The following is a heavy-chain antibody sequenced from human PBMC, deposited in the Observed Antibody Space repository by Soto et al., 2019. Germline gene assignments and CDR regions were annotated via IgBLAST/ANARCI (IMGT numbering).Heavy chain of an antibody. J-gene: IGHJ5*02. CDR3: AHKTVYCSSTSCYFGWFDP. CDR1: GFSLSTSGVG. D-gene: IGHD2-2*01. V-gene: IGHV2-5*02. Sequence: QITLKESGPTLVKPTQTLTLTCTFSGFSLSTSGVGVGWIRQPPGKALEWLALIYWDDDKRYSPSLKSRITITKDTSKNQVVLTMTNMDPVDTATYYCAHKTVYCSSTSCYFGWFDPWGQGTLVTVSS. CDR2: IYWDDDK.